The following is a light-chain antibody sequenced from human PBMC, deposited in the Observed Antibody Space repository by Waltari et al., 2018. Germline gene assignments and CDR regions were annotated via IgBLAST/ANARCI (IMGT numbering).Light chain of an antibody. CDR1: QNINNW. CDR2: QAS. CDR3: QQYDAYVWT. J-gene: IGKJ1*01. V-gene: IGKV1-5*03. Sequence: DIQVTQSPSTLFASVGERVTITCRASQNINNWLAWYQQKPGKAPNLLIYQASTLEDGVPSRFSGSGSGTEFILTISSLQPEDFATYYCQQYDAYVWTFGQGTKVEIK.